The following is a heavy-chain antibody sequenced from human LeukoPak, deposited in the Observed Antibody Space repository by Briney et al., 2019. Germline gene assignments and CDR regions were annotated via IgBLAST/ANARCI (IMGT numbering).Heavy chain of an antibody. D-gene: IGHD1-26*01. Sequence: SETLSLTCAVYGGSFSGYYWSWIRQPPGKGLEWIGEINHSGSTNYNPSLKSRVAISVDTSKNQFSLKLSSVTAADTAVYYCARGPDPGKVGAAIYYYYGMDVWGQGTTVTVSS. CDR3: ARGPDPGKVGAAIYYYYGMDV. CDR2: INHSGST. J-gene: IGHJ6*02. V-gene: IGHV4-34*01. CDR1: GGSFSGYY.